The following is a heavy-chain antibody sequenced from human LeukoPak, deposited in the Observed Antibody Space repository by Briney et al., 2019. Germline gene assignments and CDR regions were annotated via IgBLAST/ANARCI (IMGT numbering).Heavy chain of an antibody. CDR1: GGSISGGGYY. V-gene: IGHV4-31*11. CDR3: ARDRDYGGRAFDI. CDR2: IFYGGST. Sequence: TSETLSLTCAVSGGSISGGGYYWSWIRQHPGKDLGWIGYIFYGGSTYYNPSLKSRVTISVDTSKNQFSLKLSSVTAADTAVYYCARDRDYGGRAFDIWGQGTMVTVSS. J-gene: IGHJ3*02. D-gene: IGHD4-17*01.